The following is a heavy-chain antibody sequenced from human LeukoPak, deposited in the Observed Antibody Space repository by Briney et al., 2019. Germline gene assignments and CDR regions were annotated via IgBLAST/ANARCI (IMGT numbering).Heavy chain of an antibody. CDR2: IYSGGST. CDR3: AREVVAATFDP. D-gene: IGHD2-15*01. CDR1: GFTVSSNY. J-gene: IGHJ5*02. Sequence: HPGGSLRLSCAAPGFTVSSNYMSWVRQAPGKGLEWVSVIYSGGSTYYADSVKGRFTISRDNSKNTLYLQMNSLRAEDTAVYYCAREVVAATFDPWGQGTLVTVSS. V-gene: IGHV3-53*01.